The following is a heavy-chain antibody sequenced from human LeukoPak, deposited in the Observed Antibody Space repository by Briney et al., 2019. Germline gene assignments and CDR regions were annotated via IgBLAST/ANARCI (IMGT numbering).Heavy chain of an antibody. J-gene: IGHJ5*02. D-gene: IGHD4-17*01. Sequence: SETLSLTCAVYGGSFSGYYWSWIRQPPGKGLEWIGEINHSGSTNYNPSLKSRVTISVDTSKNQFSLKLSSVTAADTAVYYCARAKGNGNWFDPWGQGTLVTVSS. CDR2: INHSGST. CDR1: GGSFSGYY. V-gene: IGHV4-34*01. CDR3: ARAKGNGNWFDP.